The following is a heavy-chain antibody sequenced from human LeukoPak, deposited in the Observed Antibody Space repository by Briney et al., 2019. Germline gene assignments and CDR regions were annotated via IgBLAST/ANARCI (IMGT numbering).Heavy chain of an antibody. CDR1: GGSFSGYY. Sequence: SETLSLTCGVYGGSFSGYYWSWIRQPPGKGLEWIGEINHSGSTNYNPSLKSRVTISVDTSKNQFSLKLSSVTAADTAVYYCARGPGFDYWGQGTLVTVSS. D-gene: IGHD3-10*01. CDR2: INHSGST. J-gene: IGHJ4*02. V-gene: IGHV4-34*01. CDR3: ARGPGFDY.